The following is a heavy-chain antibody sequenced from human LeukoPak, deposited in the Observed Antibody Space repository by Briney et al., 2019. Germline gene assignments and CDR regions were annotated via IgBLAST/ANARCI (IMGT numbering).Heavy chain of an antibody. Sequence: GGSLRLSCAASGFTFSSYGMHWVRQAPGKGVEWVTFIRYDGSNKYYADSVKGRFTISRDNSKNTLYLQMNSLRPEDTAVYYCAKDGYSYDNSGYYHIDYWGQGTLVTFSS. J-gene: IGHJ4*02. CDR1: GFTFSSYG. D-gene: IGHD3-22*01. CDR2: IRYDGSNK. V-gene: IGHV3-30*02. CDR3: AKDGYSYDNSGYYHIDY.